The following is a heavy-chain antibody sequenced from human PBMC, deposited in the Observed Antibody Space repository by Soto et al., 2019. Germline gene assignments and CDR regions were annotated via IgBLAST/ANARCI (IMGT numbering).Heavy chain of an antibody. V-gene: IGHV3-15*01. CDR1: GFGFSNAW. Sequence: EVQLVGSGGGFVKPGGSLRLSCAASGFGFSNAWMSWVRQVPGKGLEWVGRIKSETDGETTDYVAPVKGRFTISRDDSKNTLYLQMNSLKIEDTAVYYCTTDLNGGFDYWGRGTLVTVSS. D-gene: IGHD2-8*01. CDR2: IKSETDGETT. J-gene: IGHJ4*02. CDR3: TTDLNGGFDY.